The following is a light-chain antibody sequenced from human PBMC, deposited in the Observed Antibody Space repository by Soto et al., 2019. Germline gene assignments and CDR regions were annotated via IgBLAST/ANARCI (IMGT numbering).Light chain of an antibody. V-gene: IGLV2-14*01. J-gene: IGLJ2*01. Sequence: QSVLTQPASVSGSPGQSITISCTGTSSDVGGYNYVSWYQQHPGKAPKLMIYDVSNRPSGVSNRFSGSKSGNTASLTISGLQAEDKADYYCSSYTSSSTYVVFGGGTKRTGL. CDR1: SSDVGGYNY. CDR3: SSYTSSSTYVV. CDR2: DVS.